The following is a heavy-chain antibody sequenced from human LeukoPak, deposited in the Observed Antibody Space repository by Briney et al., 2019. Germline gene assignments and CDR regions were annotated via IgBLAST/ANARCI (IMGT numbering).Heavy chain of an antibody. CDR3: ARSQETDNWKVPFDP. V-gene: IGHV1-18*01. CDR2: ISAYNGNT. D-gene: IGHD1-20*01. CDR1: GYTFTSYG. J-gene: IGHJ5*02. Sequence: ASVKVSCKASGYTFTSYGISWVRQAPGQGLEWMGWISAYNGNTNYAQKLQGRVTMTTDTSTSTAYMELRSLRSDDTAVYYCARSQETDNWKVPFDPWGQGTLVTVSS.